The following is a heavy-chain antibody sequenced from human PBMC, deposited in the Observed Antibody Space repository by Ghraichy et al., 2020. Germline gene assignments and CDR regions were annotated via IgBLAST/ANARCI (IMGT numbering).Heavy chain of an antibody. CDR1: GGSFSGYY. D-gene: IGHD6-19*01. CDR3: ARVSWAVAGSYWYFDL. V-gene: IGHV4-34*01. J-gene: IGHJ2*01. Sequence: SETLSLTCAVYGGSFSGYYWSWIRQPPGKGLEWIGEINHSGSTNYNPSLKSRVTISVDTSKNQFSLKLSSVTAADTAVYYCARVSWAVAGSYWYFDLWGRGTLVTVSS. CDR2: INHSGST.